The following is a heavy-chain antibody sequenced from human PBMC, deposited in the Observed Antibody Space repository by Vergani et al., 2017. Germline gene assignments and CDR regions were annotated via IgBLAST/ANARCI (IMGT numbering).Heavy chain of an antibody. J-gene: IGHJ6*02. Sequence: QVQLVQSGAEVKKPGSSVKVSCKASGGTFSRYAISWVRQAPGQGLEWMGGIIPIFGTANYAQKFQGRVTITADESTSTAYMELSSLRSEDTAVYYCARDFGYCSGGSCDGMDVWGQGTTVTVSS. CDR1: GGTFSRYA. CDR3: ARDFGYCSGGSCDGMDV. V-gene: IGHV1-69*12. D-gene: IGHD2-15*01. CDR2: IIPIFGTA.